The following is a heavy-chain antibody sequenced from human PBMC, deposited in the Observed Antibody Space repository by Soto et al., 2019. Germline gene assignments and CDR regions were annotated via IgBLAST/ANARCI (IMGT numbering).Heavy chain of an antibody. Sequence: PCETLSPTGAVYGGSFSGYYWSWIRQPPGKGLEWIGEINHSGSTNYNPSLKSRVAISVDTSKNQFSLKLSSVTAADTAVYYCARGYRWNTIGDYWGQGTLVTVSS. CDR3: ARGYRWNTIGDY. V-gene: IGHV4-34*01. CDR2: INHSGST. CDR1: GGSFSGYY. J-gene: IGHJ4*02. D-gene: IGHD3-16*02.